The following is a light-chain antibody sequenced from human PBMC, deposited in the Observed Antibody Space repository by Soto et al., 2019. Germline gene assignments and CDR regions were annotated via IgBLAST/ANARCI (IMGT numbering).Light chain of an antibody. V-gene: IGKV1-39*01. CDR1: QSLSSY. CDR3: QQSYSTPYT. J-gene: IGKJ2*01. CDR2: AAS. Sequence: DIQMTQSPSSLSASVGDRVTITCRASQSLSSYLNWYQQKPGKAPKLLSYAASSLRSGVPSRFSGSGSGTDVTLTISSLQPEDFATYYCQQSYSTPYTCGQGTKLEIK.